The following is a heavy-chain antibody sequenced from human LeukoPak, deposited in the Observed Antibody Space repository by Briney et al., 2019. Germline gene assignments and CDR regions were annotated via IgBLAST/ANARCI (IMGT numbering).Heavy chain of an antibody. Sequence: GGSLRLSCAVSGFTLSSQWTHWVRQAPGKGLVWVSLIKTDGSSTSYADSVKGRFTVSGDDAKNTLYLQMSSLRAEDTAMYYCHPLAYISDWGQGTLVTVSS. CDR2: IKTDGSST. CDR1: GFTLSSQW. CDR3: HPLAYISD. J-gene: IGHJ4*02. D-gene: IGHD6-19*01. V-gene: IGHV3-74*01.